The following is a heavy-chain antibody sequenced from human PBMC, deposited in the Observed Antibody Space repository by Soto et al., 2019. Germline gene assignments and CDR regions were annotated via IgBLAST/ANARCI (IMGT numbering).Heavy chain of an antibody. CDR3: AADPGYCSGGSCYSYLYPERYSYYCMDF. D-gene: IGHD2-15*01. J-gene: IGHJ6*04. V-gene: IGHV1-58*01. Sequence: ASVKVSCKASGFTFTSSAVQWVRQARGQRLEWIGWIVVGSGNTNYAQKFQERVTITRDMSTSTAYMELSSLRSEDTAEYYCAADPGYCSGGSCYSYLYPERYSYYCMDFWGKGTTVTVFS. CDR2: IVVGSGNT. CDR1: GFTFTSSA.